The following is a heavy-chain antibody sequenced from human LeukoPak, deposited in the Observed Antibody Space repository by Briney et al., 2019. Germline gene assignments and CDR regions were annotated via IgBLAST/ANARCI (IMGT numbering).Heavy chain of an antibody. D-gene: IGHD2-2*01. Sequence: ASVKVSCKASGYTFTGYYMHWVRQAPGQGLEWMGWINTNTGNPTYAQGFTGRFVFSLDTSVSTAYLQISSLKAEDTAVYYCARGIVVVPAADFDYWGQGTLVTVSS. CDR2: INTNTGNP. V-gene: IGHV7-4-1*02. CDR3: ARGIVVVPAADFDY. J-gene: IGHJ4*02. CDR1: GYTFTGYY.